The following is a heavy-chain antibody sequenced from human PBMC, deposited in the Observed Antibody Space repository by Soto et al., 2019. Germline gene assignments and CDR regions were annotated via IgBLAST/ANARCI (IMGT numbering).Heavy chain of an antibody. CDR1: GYTFTSYE. D-gene: IGHD5-18*01. J-gene: IGHJ4*02. CDR3: TRGREYSYDY. CDR2: MNPNSGNT. V-gene: IGHV1-8*01. Sequence: QVKLVQSGAEVKKPGASVKVSCKASGYTFTSYEIHWVRQATGQGLEWMGWMNPNSGNTDYAQKFQGRVTMTRNTSIRTAYMELSSLRSEDTAVYYCTRGREYSYDYWGQGTLVTVSS.